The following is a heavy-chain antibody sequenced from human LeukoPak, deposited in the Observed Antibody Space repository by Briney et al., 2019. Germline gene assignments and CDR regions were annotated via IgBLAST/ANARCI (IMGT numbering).Heavy chain of an antibody. V-gene: IGHV4-34*01. J-gene: IGHJ3*02. CDR3: ARTGYYDPKDDAFDI. CDR2: INHSGST. D-gene: IGHD3-22*01. Sequence: SETLSLTCAVYGGSFSGYYWSWIRQPPGKGLEWIGEINHSGSTNYNPSLKSRVTISVDTSKNQFSLKLSSVTAADTAVYYCARTGYYDPKDDAFDIWGQGTMVTVSS. CDR1: GGSFSGYY.